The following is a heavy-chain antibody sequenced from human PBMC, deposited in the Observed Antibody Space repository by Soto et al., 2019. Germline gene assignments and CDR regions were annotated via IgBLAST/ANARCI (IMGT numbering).Heavy chain of an antibody. CDR3: AHTQGVTRFDP. D-gene: IGHD5-18*01. CDR1: GFSLSTSGVG. V-gene: IGHV2-5*01. CDR2: IYWNDDK. Sequence: QITLKESGPTLVKPTQTLTLTCTFSGFSLSTSGVGVGWIPHPPANALAWLALIYWNDDKRYSPSLKSRLTITKDTSKNQVVLTMTNMDPVDTATYYCAHTQGVTRFDPWGQGTLVTVSS. J-gene: IGHJ5*02.